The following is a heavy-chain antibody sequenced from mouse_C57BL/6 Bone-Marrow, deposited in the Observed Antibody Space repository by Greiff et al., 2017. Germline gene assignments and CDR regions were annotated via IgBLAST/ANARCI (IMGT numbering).Heavy chain of an antibody. CDR3: ASSRLLYGYFDY. Sequence: QVQLQQPGAELVKPGASVKLSCKASGYTFTSYWMHWVKQRPGQGLEWIGMIHPNSGSTNYNEKFKSKATLTVDKSSSTAYMQLSSLTSEDSAVYYCASSRLLYGYFDYWGQGTTLTVSS. V-gene: IGHV1-64*01. D-gene: IGHD1-1*01. CDR2: IHPNSGST. CDR1: GYTFTSYW. J-gene: IGHJ2*01.